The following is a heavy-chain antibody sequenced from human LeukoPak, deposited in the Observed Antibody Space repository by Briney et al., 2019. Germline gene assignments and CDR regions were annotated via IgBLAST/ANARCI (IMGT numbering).Heavy chain of an antibody. J-gene: IGHJ5*02. CDR2: ISSSGGST. CDR1: GFTFSNYA. D-gene: IGHD4-17*01. V-gene: IGHV3-23*01. CDR3: AKESTVTPGNVNWFDT. Sequence: GGSLRLSCAASGFTFSNYAMTWVRQAPGKGLEWVSTISSSGGSTYYADSVKGRFTISRDNSKNTLSLQMNSLRAEDTAVYYCAKESTVTPGNVNWFDTWGQGTLVTVSS.